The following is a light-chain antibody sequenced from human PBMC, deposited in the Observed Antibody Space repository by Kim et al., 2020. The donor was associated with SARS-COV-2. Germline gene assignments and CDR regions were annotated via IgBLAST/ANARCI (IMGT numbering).Light chain of an antibody. CDR1: QSVRGNY. CDR3: QQLGDSPRT. J-gene: IGKJ1*01. Sequence: EVVLTQSPGTLSLSPGERATLSCRASQSVRGNYLAWYQQKRGQAPRLLIYSASTRATGIPDRFSGSGSGTDFTLTINRLEPEDFAVYYCQQLGDSPRTFGQGTRVDIK. V-gene: IGKV3-20*01. CDR2: SAS.